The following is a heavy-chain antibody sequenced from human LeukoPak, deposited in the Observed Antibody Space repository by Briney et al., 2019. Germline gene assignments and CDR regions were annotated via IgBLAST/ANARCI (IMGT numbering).Heavy chain of an antibody. D-gene: IGHD5-24*01. V-gene: IGHV4-59*08. CDR1: GGSINNYY. J-gene: IGHJ4*02. Sequence: SETLSLTCTISGGSINNYYWSWIRQSPGKGLEWIGYIYFSGSSNYNPTLKSRVTMSVDTSKNQFSLNLNSVTAADTAVYYCARHVRSGYNLLDYRGQGTLVTVSS. CDR2: IYFSGSS. CDR3: ARHVRSGYNLLDY.